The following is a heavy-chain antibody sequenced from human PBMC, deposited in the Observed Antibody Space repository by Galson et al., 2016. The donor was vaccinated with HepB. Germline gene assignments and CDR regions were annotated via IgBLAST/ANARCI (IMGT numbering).Heavy chain of an antibody. D-gene: IGHD6-19*01. CDR2: INQDGSAK. V-gene: IGHV3-7*01. Sequence: SLRLSCAASEFIISAYWMTWVRQAPGKGLEWVASINQDGSAKYYVDSAKGRFTISRDNAKSTLCLQMNGLRVEDTAIYYCASGYSSGIWGQGTMVTVSS. J-gene: IGHJ3*02. CDR3: ASGYSSGI. CDR1: EFIISAYW.